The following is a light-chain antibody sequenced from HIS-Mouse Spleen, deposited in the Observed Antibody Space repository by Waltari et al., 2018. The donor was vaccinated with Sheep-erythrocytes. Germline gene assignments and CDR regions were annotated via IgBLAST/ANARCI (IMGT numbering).Light chain of an antibody. J-gene: IGKJ2*01. CDR1: QGIRND. CDR3: LQDYNYPYT. CDR2: AAS. V-gene: IGKV1-6*01. Sequence: AIQMTQSPSSLSASVGDRVTITCRASQGIRNDLGWYQQTPGKAPKLLIYAASSLQSGVTSRFSGSGSGTDFTLTISSLQPEDFATYYCLQDYNYPYTFGQGTKLEIK.